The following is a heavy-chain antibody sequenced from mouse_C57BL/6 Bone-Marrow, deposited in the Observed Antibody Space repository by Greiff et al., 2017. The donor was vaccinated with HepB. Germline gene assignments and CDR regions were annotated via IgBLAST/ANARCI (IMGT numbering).Heavy chain of an antibody. D-gene: IGHD2-3*01. CDR1: GFTFSSYA. Sequence: EVQLQQSGGGLVKPGGSLKLSCAASGFTFSSYAMSWVRQTPEKRLEWVATISDGGSYTYYPDDVKGRFTISRDNAKNNLYLQMSHLKSEDTAMYYCARDGYYVGWFAYGGQGTGITVSA. CDR2: ISDGGSYT. CDR3: ARDGYYVGWFAY. V-gene: IGHV5-4*01. J-gene: IGHJ3*01.